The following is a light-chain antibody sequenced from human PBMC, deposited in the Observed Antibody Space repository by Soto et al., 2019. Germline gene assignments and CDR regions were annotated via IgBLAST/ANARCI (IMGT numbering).Light chain of an antibody. CDR1: SSDVGGYNY. V-gene: IGLV2-14*01. J-gene: IGLJ2*01. CDR3: SSFTSNSSVV. CDR2: EVS. Sequence: QSVLTQPASVSGSPGQSITISCTGTSSDVGGYNYVSWYQHHPGKAPKLIIYEVSNRPSGVSNRFSASKSGNTASLTISGLQAEDEADYYCSSFTSNSSVVFGGGTKLTVL.